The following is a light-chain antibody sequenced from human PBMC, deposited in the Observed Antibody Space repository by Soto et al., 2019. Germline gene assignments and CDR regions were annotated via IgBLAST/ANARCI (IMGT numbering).Light chain of an antibody. V-gene: IGLV2-8*01. CDR3: CSYAGSNNFVV. CDR1: SSDIGGYNY. J-gene: IGLJ2*01. Sequence: QSALTQPPSASGSPGQSVTISCTGTSSDIGGYNYVSWYQQHPGKAPKLMIYEVSKRPSGVPDRFSGSKSGNTASLTVSGRQAEDEADYYCCSYAGSNNFVVFGGGTKLTVL. CDR2: EVS.